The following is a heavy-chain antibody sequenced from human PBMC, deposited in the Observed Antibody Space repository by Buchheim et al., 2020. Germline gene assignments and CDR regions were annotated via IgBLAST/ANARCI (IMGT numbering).Heavy chain of an antibody. CDR2: IKQDGSEK. Sequence: EVQLVESGGGLVQPGGSLRLSCAASGFTFSSYWMSWVRQAPGKGLEWVANIKQDGSEKYYVDSVKGRFTISRDNAKNSLYRQMNSLRAEDTAVYYCARAGEAYYYDSSGYYYGARYYYYGMDVWGQGTT. CDR1: GFTFSSYW. V-gene: IGHV3-7*01. D-gene: IGHD3-22*01. CDR3: ARAGEAYYYDSSGYYYGARYYYYGMDV. J-gene: IGHJ6*02.